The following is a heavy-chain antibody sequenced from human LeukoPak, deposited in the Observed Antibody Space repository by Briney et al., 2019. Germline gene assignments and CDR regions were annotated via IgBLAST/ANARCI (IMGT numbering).Heavy chain of an antibody. Sequence: GGSLRLSCAASGFTVSSNFMSWVRQAPGKGLEWVSVIYSGGSTYSADSVKGRFTISRDNSKNTLYLQMNSLRVEDTAVYYCALGLVTDYWGQGTRVTVSS. CDR2: IYSGGST. D-gene: IGHD3-9*01. CDR3: ALGLVTDY. V-gene: IGHV3-66*01. J-gene: IGHJ4*02. CDR1: GFTVSSNF.